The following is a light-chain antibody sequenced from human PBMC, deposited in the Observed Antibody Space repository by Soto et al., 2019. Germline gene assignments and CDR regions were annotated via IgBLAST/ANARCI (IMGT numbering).Light chain of an antibody. J-gene: IGLJ2*01. Sequence: QSALTQPASVSGSPGQSITISCTGTSSDVCGYNYVSWYQQHPGKAPKLMIYDVTNRPSGVSNRFSGSKSGNTASLTISGLQAEDEADYYCNSYTFSSKEIFGGGTQLTVL. CDR1: SSDVCGYNY. CDR3: NSYTFSSKEI. CDR2: DVT. V-gene: IGLV2-14*03.